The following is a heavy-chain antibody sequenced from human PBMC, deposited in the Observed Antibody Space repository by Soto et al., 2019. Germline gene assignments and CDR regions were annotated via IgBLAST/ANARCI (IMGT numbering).Heavy chain of an antibody. CDR1: GYTFTSYY. Sequence: ASVKVSCKASGYTFTSYYMHWARQAPGQGLEWMGIINPSGGSTSYAQKFQGRVTMTRDTSTSTVYMELSSLRSEDTAVYYCARSGRGYSYGYVVYGEDYWGQGTLVTVSS. V-gene: IGHV1-46*01. CDR3: ARSGRGYSYGYVVYGEDY. CDR2: INPSGGST. D-gene: IGHD5-18*01. J-gene: IGHJ4*02.